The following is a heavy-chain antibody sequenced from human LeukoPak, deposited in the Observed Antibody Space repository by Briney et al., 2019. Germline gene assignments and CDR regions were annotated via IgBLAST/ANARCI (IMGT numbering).Heavy chain of an antibody. V-gene: IGHV1-18*01. J-gene: IGHJ4*02. CDR3: ARLRGIAAAGTYDY. CDR1: GYTFTSYG. Sequence: GASVKVSCKASGYTFTSYGISWVRQAPGQGLEWMGWISAYNGNTNHAQKLQGRVTMTTDTSTSTAYMELRSLRSDDTAVYYCARLRGIAAAGTYDYWGQGTLVTVSS. D-gene: IGHD6-13*01. CDR2: ISAYNGNT.